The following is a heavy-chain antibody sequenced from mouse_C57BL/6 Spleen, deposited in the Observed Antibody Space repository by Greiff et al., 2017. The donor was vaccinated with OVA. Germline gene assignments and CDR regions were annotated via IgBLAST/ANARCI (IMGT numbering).Heavy chain of an antibody. CDR3: ARSDLALDY. V-gene: IGHV1-54*01. CDR2: INPGSGGT. Sequence: VQLQQSGAELVRPGTSVKVSCKASGYAFTNYLIEWVKQRPGQGLEWIGVINPGSGGTNYNEKFKGKATLTADKSSSTAYMQLSSLTSEDSAVYFCARSDLALDYWGQGTTLTVSS. CDR1: GYAFTNYL. J-gene: IGHJ2*01.